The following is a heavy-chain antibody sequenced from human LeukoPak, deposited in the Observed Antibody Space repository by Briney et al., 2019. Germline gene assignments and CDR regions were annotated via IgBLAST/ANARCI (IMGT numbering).Heavy chain of an antibody. CDR2: ISRSGDTL. J-gene: IGHJ6*02. CDR1: GFPFGDYY. D-gene: IGHD2/OR15-2a*01. V-gene: IGHV3-11*01. CDR3: AREVVIFPDYYYYGMDV. Sequence: PGGSLTLSCAASGFPFGDYYMTCIRQAPGKGREWISYISRSGDTLYYADSVEGRFTISRDNVKNSLFLQMNSLRADDTAVYYCAREVVIFPDYYYYGMDVWDQGTTVTVSS.